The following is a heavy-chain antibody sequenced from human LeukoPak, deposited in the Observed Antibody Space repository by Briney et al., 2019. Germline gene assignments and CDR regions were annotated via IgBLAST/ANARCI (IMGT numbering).Heavy chain of an antibody. D-gene: IGHD3-10*01. V-gene: IGHV3-23*01. CDR2: ISADGQVT. Sequence: GGSLRLSCAGSGFAFGTYAMSLVRQAPGMGLEWVSSISADGQVTYYADSVEGRFTVSRDNSKITLYLQLNSLRAEDTATYYCARDPYNTILYRLAHWGQGTLVTVSS. CDR3: ARDPYNTILYRLAH. J-gene: IGHJ4*02. CDR1: GFAFGTYA.